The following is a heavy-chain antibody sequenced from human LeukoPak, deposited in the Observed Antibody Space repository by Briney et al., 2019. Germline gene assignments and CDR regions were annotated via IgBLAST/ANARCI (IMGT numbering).Heavy chain of an antibody. D-gene: IGHD4-11*01. V-gene: IGHV4-39*01. J-gene: IGHJ4*02. Sequence: SETLSLTCTVSGGSISSSSYYWGWIRQPPGKGLEWIGSIYYSGSTYYNPSLKSRVTISVDTSKNQFSLKLGSVTAADTAVYYCARRKMTTASLDYWGQGTLVTVSS. CDR3: ARRKMTTASLDY. CDR2: IYYSGST. CDR1: GGSISSSSYY.